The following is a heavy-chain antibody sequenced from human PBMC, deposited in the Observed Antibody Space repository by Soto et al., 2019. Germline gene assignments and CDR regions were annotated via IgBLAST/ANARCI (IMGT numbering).Heavy chain of an antibody. D-gene: IGHD3-10*01. Sequence: WVSRRLSWSASGFTFRSFDMNWGRQAPGKGLEWVAVTSNDGRNKYYADPVKGRFTISKDNSKNTVYLQMNSLRAEDTAVYYCARTEGVLGVRRRRFDPWGQGTLVTVSS. CDR2: TSNDGRNK. V-gene: IGHV3-30*04. CDR1: GFTFRSFD. CDR3: ARTEGVLGVRRRRFDP. J-gene: IGHJ5*02.